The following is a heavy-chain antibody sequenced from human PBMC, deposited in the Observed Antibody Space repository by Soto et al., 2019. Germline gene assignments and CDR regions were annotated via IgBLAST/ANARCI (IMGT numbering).Heavy chain of an antibody. Sequence: ESGGGLVQPGGSLRLSCAASGFTFSSYSMNWVRQAPGKGLEWASYISSSSSTIYYADSVKGRFTISRDNAKNSLYLQMNSLRAEDTAVYYCARDPGLVYFDYWGQGTLVTVSS. CDR3: ARDPGLVYFDY. CDR1: GFTFSSYS. CDR2: ISSSSSTI. V-gene: IGHV3-48*01. J-gene: IGHJ4*02. D-gene: IGHD2-8*02.